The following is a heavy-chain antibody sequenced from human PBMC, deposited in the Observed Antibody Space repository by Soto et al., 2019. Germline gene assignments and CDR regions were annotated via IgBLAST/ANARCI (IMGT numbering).Heavy chain of an antibody. V-gene: IGHV5-51*01. J-gene: IGHJ6*02. D-gene: IGHD2-2*01. CDR1: GYSFTSYW. CDR2: IYPGDSDT. Sequence: PGESLKISCKGSGYSFTSYWIGWVRQMPGKGLEWMGIIYPGDSDTRYSPSFQGQVTISADKSISTAYLQWSSLKASDTAMYYCARHVQYCSSTSCLAPRPYYYYGMDVWGQGTTVTVSS. CDR3: ARHVQYCSSTSCLAPRPYYYYGMDV.